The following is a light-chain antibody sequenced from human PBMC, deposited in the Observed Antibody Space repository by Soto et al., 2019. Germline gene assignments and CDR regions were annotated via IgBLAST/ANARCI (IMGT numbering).Light chain of an antibody. CDR1: QSISSW. V-gene: IGKV1-5*03. Sequence: DIQMTQSPSTLSAFVGDRVTITCRASQSISSWLAWYQQKPGKAPKLLIYKASSLESGVPSRFSGSGYGTELTLTISSLQPDDFATYYCQQYNSYWTFGQGTKVEIK. J-gene: IGKJ1*01. CDR2: KAS. CDR3: QQYNSYWT.